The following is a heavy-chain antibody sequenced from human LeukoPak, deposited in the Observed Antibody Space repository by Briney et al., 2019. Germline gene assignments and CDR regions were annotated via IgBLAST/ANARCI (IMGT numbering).Heavy chain of an antibody. V-gene: IGHV3-7*01. Sequence: GGSLRLSCAVSGFTFSSYWMSWVRQAPGERREWGSNIKEDGTEKNYQDSVKGRFTISTDNAKTSLYLQMNSLRAEDTAVYYCAREVVLSTSAWFEYWGQGTLVTVSS. J-gene: IGHJ4*02. D-gene: IGHD3-22*01. CDR3: AREVVLSTSAWFEY. CDR1: GFTFSSYW. CDR2: IKEDGTEK.